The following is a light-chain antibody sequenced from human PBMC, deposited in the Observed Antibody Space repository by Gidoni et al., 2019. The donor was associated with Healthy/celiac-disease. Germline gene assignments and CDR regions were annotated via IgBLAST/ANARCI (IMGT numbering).Light chain of an antibody. CDR1: QSVSSY. Sequence: EIVLTQSPATLTLSPGARATLSCRASQSVSSYLAWYQQKPGQAPRLLIYDASNRATGIPAMFSGSGSGTDFTLTISSLEPEDFAVYYCQQRSNWLTFXGXTKVEIK. CDR2: DAS. CDR3: QQRSNWLT. J-gene: IGKJ4*01. V-gene: IGKV3-11*01.